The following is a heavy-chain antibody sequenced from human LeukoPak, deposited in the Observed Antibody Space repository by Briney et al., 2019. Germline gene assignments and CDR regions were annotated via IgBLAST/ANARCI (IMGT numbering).Heavy chain of an antibody. CDR3: ARDHGPTVATSPSYSYYMDV. CDR2: TYYRSKWYN. D-gene: IGHD4-11*01. CDR1: GDSVSSNSAA. V-gene: IGHV6-1*01. Sequence: SQTLSLTCAISGDSVSSNSAAWNWIRQSPSRGLEWLGRTYYRSKWYNDYAVSVKSRIIINPDTSKNQFSLKLNSVTAADTAVYYCARDHGPTVATSPSYSYYMDVWGKGTTVTVSS. J-gene: IGHJ6*03.